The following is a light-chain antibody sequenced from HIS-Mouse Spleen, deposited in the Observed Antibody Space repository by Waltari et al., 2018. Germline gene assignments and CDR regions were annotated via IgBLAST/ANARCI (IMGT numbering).Light chain of an antibody. CDR1: PSVLYSSNNKNY. CDR2: WAS. Sequence: DIVMTQSPDSLALSLGERATINCQSSPSVLYSSNNKNYLAWYQQKPGQPPKLLIYWASTRESGVPDRFSGSGSGTDFTLTISSLQAEDVAVYYCQQYYSTPYTFGQGTKLEIK. V-gene: IGKV4-1*01. J-gene: IGKJ2*01. CDR3: QQYYSTPYT.